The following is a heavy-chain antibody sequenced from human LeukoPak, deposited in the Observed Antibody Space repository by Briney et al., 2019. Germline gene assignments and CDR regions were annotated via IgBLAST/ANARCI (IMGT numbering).Heavy chain of an antibody. D-gene: IGHD5-24*01. CDR2: IYTSGST. CDR1: GGSISSGSYY. J-gene: IGHJ6*02. CDR3: ARGSRRWLQSGMDV. V-gene: IGHV4-61*02. Sequence: TLSLTCTVSGGSISSGSYYWSWIRQPAGKGLEWIGRIYTSGSTNYNPSLKSRVTISVDTSKNQFSLKLSSVTAADTAVYYCARGSRRWLQSGMDVWGQGTTVTVSS.